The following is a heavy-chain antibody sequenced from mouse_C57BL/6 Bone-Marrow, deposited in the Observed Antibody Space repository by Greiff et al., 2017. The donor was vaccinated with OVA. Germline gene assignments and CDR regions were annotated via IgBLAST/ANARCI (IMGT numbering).Heavy chain of an antibody. J-gene: IGHJ3*01. V-gene: IGHV1-64*01. CDR1: GYTFTSYW. CDR3: ARNSYGYDIAY. CDR2: IHPNSGST. D-gene: IGHD2-2*01. Sequence: QVQQSGAELVKPGASVKLSCKASGYTFTSYWMHWVKQRPGQGLEWIGMIHPNSGSTNYNEKFKSKATLTVDKSSSTAYMQLSSLTSEDSAVYYCARNSYGYDIAYWGQGTLVTVSA.